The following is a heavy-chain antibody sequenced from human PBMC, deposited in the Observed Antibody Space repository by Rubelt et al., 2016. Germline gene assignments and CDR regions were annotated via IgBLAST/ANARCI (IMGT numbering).Heavy chain of an antibody. D-gene: IGHD1-26*01. CDR3: ARSRQGSYLCDY. Sequence: QVQLQESGPGLVKPSETLSLTCTVSGGSISSYYWSWIRQPPGKGLEWIGYIYYSGSTNYNPPLKSRVTRSVDTSKNQFSLKLSSVTAADTAVYYCARSRQGSYLCDYWGQGTLVTVSS. CDR1: GGSISSYY. V-gene: IGHV4-59*01. J-gene: IGHJ4*02. CDR2: IYYSGST.